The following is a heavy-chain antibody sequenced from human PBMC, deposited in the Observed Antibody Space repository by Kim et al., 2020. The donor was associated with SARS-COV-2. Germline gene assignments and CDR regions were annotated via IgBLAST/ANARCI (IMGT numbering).Heavy chain of an antibody. CDR1: GYTFTSYA. J-gene: IGHJ6*02. CDR3: ARGLYDGSGGYYPPGRNDYYCGMDV. V-gene: IGHV1-3*01. D-gene: IGHD3-10*01. CDR2: INAGNGNT. Sequence: ASVKVSCKASGYTFTSYAMHWVRQAPGQRLEWMGWINAGNGNTKYSQKFQGRVTITRDTSASTVYMELSILRSEDTAVYYCARGLYDGSGGYYPPGRNDYYCGMDVWGQGTTVTVSS.